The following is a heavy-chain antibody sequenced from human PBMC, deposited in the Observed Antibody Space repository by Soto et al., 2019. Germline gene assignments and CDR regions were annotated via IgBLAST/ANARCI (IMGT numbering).Heavy chain of an antibody. Sequence: GGSLRLSCAASGFTFSSYAMSWVRQAPGKGLEWVSAISGSGGNTYYADSVKGRFTISRDNSKNTLYLQMNSLRAEDTAVYYCAKGGRYNWNLRYFDYWGQGTLVTVSS. CDR3: AKGGRYNWNLRYFDY. V-gene: IGHV3-23*01. J-gene: IGHJ4*02. CDR2: ISGSGGNT. D-gene: IGHD1-20*01. CDR1: GFTFSSYA.